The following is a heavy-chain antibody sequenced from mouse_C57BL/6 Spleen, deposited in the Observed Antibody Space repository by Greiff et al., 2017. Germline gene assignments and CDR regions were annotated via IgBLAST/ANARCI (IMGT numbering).Heavy chain of an antibody. CDR3: ARWISNYDY. V-gene: IGHV1-59*01. CDR1: GYTFTSYW. J-gene: IGHJ2*01. Sequence: QVQLQQPGAELVRPGPSVKLSCKASGYTFTSYWLPWVKQRPGQGLEWIGVIDPSDSYPNYNQKFKGKATLSVDTSSSTAYRQLSSLTAEDSAVYYCARWISNYDYWGKGTTLTVSS. D-gene: IGHD2-5*01. CDR2: IDPSDSYP.